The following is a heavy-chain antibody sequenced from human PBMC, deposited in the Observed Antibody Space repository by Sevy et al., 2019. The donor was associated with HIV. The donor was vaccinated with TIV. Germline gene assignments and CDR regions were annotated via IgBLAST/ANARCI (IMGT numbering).Heavy chain of an antibody. CDR3: ARDSAVVPRALVY. CDR2: IYYSGSS. V-gene: IGHV4-59*01. Sequence: SETLSLTCNVSGDSISSYFWSWFRQPRGKGLEWIGYIYYSGSSEYNPSLRSRVTISIDTSKKYLSMKLTSVTAADTAVYYCARDSAVVPRALVYWGQGTLVTVSS. J-gene: IGHJ4*02. D-gene: IGHD2-15*01. CDR1: GDSISSYF.